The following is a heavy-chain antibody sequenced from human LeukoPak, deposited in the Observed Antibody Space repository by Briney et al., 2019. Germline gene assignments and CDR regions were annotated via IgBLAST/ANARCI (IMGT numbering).Heavy chain of an antibody. CDR1: GGSISTSNYY. Sequence: SETLSLTCTVSGGSISTSNYYWGWIRQPPGKGLEWIGNIFYSGSTYYSPSLRSRVTISVDTSKNQFSLKLSSVTAADTAVYYCARYSYGGPFDYWGQGTLVTVSS. J-gene: IGHJ4*02. CDR3: ARYSYGGPFDY. CDR2: IFYSGST. D-gene: IGHD4-23*01. V-gene: IGHV4-39*07.